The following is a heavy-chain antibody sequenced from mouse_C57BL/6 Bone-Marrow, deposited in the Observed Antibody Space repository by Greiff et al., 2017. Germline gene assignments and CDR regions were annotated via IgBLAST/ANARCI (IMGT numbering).Heavy chain of an antibody. CDR2: IWWDDDK. V-gene: IGHV8-8*01. CDR1: GFSLSTFGMG. D-gene: IGHD1-1*01. Sequence: QVTLNVCGPGILQPSQTLSLTCSFSGFSLSTFGMGVGWIRQPSGKGLEWLAHIWWDDDKSFNPALKRRLTISKDTSKNQVFLKIANVDTADTATYYCARIPITTVVATGDAMDYWGQGTSVTVSS. J-gene: IGHJ4*01. CDR3: ARIPITTVVATGDAMDY.